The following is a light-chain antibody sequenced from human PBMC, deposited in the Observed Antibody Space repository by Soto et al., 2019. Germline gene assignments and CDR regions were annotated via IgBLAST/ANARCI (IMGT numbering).Light chain of an antibody. CDR2: EVS. J-gene: IGLJ3*02. Sequence: QSALTQPASVSGSPGQSITISCTGSSTDVGYYNYVAWYQHHPGKAPKLMIYEVSNRPSGVSNRFSGSKSCNTASLAISGLQAEDEADYYCSSYTTSSTQVFGGGTKVTVL. V-gene: IGLV2-14*01. CDR3: SSYTTSSTQV. CDR1: STDVGYYNY.